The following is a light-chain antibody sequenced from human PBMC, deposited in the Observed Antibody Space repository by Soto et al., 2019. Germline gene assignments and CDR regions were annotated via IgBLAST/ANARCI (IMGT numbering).Light chain of an antibody. CDR3: QQYNSYPWT. CDR2: DAS. CDR1: QSISSW. Sequence: DIQMTQSPSTLSASVGDRVTITCRASQSISSWLAWYQQKPGKAPKLLIYDASSLESGVPSRFSGSGSGPDFTLTISSLQPDDFATYYCQQYNSYPWTFGQGTKVEIK. V-gene: IGKV1-5*01. J-gene: IGKJ1*01.